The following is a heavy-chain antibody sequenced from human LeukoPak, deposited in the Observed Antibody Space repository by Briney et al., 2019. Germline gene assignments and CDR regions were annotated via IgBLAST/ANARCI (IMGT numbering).Heavy chain of an antibody. CDR2: INYQSATF. CDR3: VKDAGIAARPWYFDS. D-gene: IGHD6-6*01. J-gene: IGHJ4*02. CDR1: GFTFDDYG. V-gene: IGHV3-9*01. Sequence: GGSLRLTCAASGFTFDDYGLHWVRQVPGKGLEWVSGINYQSATFDADSVKGRFTISRDNAKSLLFLVMDSLRPEDSALYYCVKDAGIAARPWYFDSWGQGTQVIVSS.